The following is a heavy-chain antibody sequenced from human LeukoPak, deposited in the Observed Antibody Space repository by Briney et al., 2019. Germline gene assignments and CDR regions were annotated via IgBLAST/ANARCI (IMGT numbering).Heavy chain of an antibody. V-gene: IGHV3-7*04. CDR1: GFTFSGYW. CDR2: IKEDGSQI. D-gene: IGHD2-15*01. Sequence: GGSLRLFCAASGFTFSGYWMSWVRQAPGKGLEWVANIKEDGSQIYYVDSVKGRFTISRDSAKNSLYLQMNSLRAEDTAVYYCARDRYRSGGLDVWGQGTTVTVSS. CDR3: ARDRYRSGGLDV. J-gene: IGHJ6*02.